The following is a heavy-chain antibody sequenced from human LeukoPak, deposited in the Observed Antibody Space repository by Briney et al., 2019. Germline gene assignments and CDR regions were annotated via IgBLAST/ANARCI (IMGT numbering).Heavy chain of an antibody. D-gene: IGHD3-10*01. CDR2: IYCSGST. Sequence: SETLSLTCTVSGGSISSYYWSWIRQPPGKGLEWIGYIYCSGSTNYNPSLKSRVTISVDTSKNQFSLKLSSVTAADTAVYYCARAYGSGSYNYYYGMDVWGQGTTVTVSS. CDR3: ARAYGSGSYNYYYGMDV. J-gene: IGHJ6*02. V-gene: IGHV4-59*01. CDR1: GGSISSYY.